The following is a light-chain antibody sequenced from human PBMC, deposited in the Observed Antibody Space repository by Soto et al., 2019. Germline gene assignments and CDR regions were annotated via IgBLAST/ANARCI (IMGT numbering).Light chain of an antibody. CDR2: EVR. Sequence: QSVLTQPAFVSGSPGQSITISCTGTSSDVGGYNYVSWYQQLPGKAPKLMIYEVRNRPSGVSNRFSGSKSGNTASLTISGLQAEDEADYYCSSYTSSITLVFGGGTKLTVL. CDR1: SSDVGGYNY. CDR3: SSYTSSITLV. J-gene: IGLJ2*01. V-gene: IGLV2-14*01.